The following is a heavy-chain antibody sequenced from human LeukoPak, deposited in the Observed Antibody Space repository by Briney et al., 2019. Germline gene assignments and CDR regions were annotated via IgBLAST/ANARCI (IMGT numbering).Heavy chain of an antibody. CDR3: ARDSGGAPDIVVVVAATEGLDY. D-gene: IGHD2-15*01. V-gene: IGHV3-7*01. CDR1: GFTFTNYA. J-gene: IGHJ4*02. CDR2: IKQDGSEK. Sequence: PGGSLRLSCAASGFTFTNYAMSWVRQAPGKGLEWVANIKQDGSEKYYVDSVKGRFTISRDNAKNSLYLQMNSLRAEDTAVYYCARDSGGAPDIVVVVAATEGLDYWGQGTLVTVSS.